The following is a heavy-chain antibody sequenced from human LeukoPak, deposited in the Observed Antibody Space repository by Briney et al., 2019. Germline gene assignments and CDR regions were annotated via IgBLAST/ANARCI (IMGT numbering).Heavy chain of an antibody. CDR1: GYSFTNYW. V-gene: IGHV5-51*01. Sequence: GESLKISCKASGYSFTNYWIGWVRQMPGKGLEWMGGIYPGDANIRYSPSFQGQVTISADKSSTTAYLQCSSLKASDTAIYYCARHSSSGTSCYGYWGQGTLVTVSS. D-gene: IGHD2-15*01. J-gene: IGHJ4*02. CDR3: ARHSSSGTSCYGY. CDR2: IYPGDANI.